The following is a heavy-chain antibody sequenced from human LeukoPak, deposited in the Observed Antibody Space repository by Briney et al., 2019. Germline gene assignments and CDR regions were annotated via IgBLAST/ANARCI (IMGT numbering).Heavy chain of an antibody. CDR3: ARVYCGGDCYLDY. J-gene: IGHJ4*02. CDR2: IYNSGST. Sequence: SETLSLTCTVSGGSISSYYWSWIRQPPGKGLEWIGYIYNSGSTNYNPSLKSRVTTSLDTSKNQFSLKLSSVTAADTAVYYCARVYCGGDCYLDYWGQGTLVTVSS. CDR1: GGSISSYY. V-gene: IGHV4-59*01. D-gene: IGHD2-21*02.